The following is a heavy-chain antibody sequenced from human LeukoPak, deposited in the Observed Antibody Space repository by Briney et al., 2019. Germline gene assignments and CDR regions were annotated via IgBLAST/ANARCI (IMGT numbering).Heavy chain of an antibody. CDR3: ASTPRNGDYFDY. D-gene: IGHD5/OR15-5a*01. Sequence: GGSLRLSCAASGFTVSSNYMSWVRQAPGKGLEWVALISWDGGTIYYVDSVKGRFTISRDNSKNSVYLQMNSLTSEDTAVYHCASTPRNGDYFDYWGQGTLVTVSS. CDR2: ISWDGGTI. V-gene: IGHV3-43D*03. J-gene: IGHJ4*02. CDR1: GFTVSSNY.